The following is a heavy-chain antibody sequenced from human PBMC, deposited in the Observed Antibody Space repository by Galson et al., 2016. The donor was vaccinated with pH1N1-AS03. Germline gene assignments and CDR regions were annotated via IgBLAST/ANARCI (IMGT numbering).Heavy chain of an antibody. CDR2: ISWDGGST. D-gene: IGHD2-15*01. CDR1: GFTFDDHA. V-gene: IGHV3-43D*03. CDR3: AKGMGMGYCSGGSCYPLDY. J-gene: IGHJ4*02. Sequence: SLRLSCAVSGFTFDDHAMHWVRQGPGKGLEWVSLISWDGGSTYYADSVKGRFTISRDNGKNSLYLQMNGLRLEDTALYYCAKGMGMGYCSGGSCYPLDYWGQGTLVTVSS.